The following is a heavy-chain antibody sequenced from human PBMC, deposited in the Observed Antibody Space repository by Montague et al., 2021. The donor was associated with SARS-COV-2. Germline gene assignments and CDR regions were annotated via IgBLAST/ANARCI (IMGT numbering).Heavy chain of an antibody. Sequence: SLRLSCAASGFVFSRYWIHWLRQVPGKGLEWVSRINGDGSTRSYVDSVEGRFTISRDNGKSIVYPQMNSLGVEDTALYYCARVNRATATTPLDYWGQGTLVTVSS. CDR3: ARVNRATATTPLDY. CDR1: GFVFSRYW. D-gene: IGHD1/OR15-1a*01. CDR2: INGDGSTR. V-gene: IGHV3-74*01. J-gene: IGHJ4*02.